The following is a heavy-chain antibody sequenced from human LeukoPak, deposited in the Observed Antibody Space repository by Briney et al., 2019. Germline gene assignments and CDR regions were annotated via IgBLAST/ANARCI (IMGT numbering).Heavy chain of an antibody. V-gene: IGHV1-2*04. J-gene: IGHJ3*02. CDR1: GYTFTGYY. CDR2: INPNSGGT. D-gene: IGHD3-22*01. Sequence: GSVKVSCKASGYTFTGYYMHWVRQAPGRGLEWMGWINPNSGGTNYAQKFQGWVTMTRDTSIRTAYMELSRLRSDDTAVDYCARWGDRTLDSSGYYYWGAGAFDIWGQGTMVTVSS. CDR3: ARWGDRTLDSSGYYYWGAGAFDI.